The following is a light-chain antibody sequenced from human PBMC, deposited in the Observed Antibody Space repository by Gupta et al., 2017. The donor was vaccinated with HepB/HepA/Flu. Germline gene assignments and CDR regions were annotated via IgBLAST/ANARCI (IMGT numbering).Light chain of an antibody. V-gene: IGLV1-44*01. CDR2: IND. J-gene: IGLJ3*02. CDR3: AVSDDSLDGWV. Sequence: QSALTQPPSASGTPGQRVTISCSGSSSNIGSNTVTWYQHLPGTAPKFLIYINDQRPSGVPDRFSGSRSGTSAFLAISGLQSEDEADDYCAVSDDSLDGWVFGGGTKLTVL. CDR1: SSNIGSNT.